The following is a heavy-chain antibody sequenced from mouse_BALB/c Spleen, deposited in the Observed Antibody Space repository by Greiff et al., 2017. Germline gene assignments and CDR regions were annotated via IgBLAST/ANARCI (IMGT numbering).Heavy chain of an antibody. CDR1: GFTFSSFG. J-gene: IGHJ2*01. CDR3: ARAGVDY. Sequence: EVMLVESGGGLVQPGGSRKLSCAASGFTFSSFGMHWVRQAPEKGLEWVAYISSGSSTNYYADTVKGRFTISRDNPKNTLYLQMTSLRSEDTAMYYCARAGVDYWGQGTTLTVSS. V-gene: IGHV5-17*02. CDR2: ISSGSSTN.